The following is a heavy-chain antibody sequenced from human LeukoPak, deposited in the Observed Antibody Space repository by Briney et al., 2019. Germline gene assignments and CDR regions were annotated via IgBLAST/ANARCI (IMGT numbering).Heavy chain of an antibody. J-gene: IGHJ4*02. CDR3: AKWGDYDVLTGYYVSDF. CDR1: GFIFSNYA. V-gene: IGHV3-23*01. D-gene: IGHD3-9*01. Sequence: GGSLRLSCAASGFIFSNYAMYWVRQAPGKGPEWVSAISGRSDNTYYADSVKGRFTLSRDSSENTLYLQMNSLRADDTAVYYCAKWGDYDVLTGYYVSDFWGQGTLVTVSS. CDR2: ISGRSDNT.